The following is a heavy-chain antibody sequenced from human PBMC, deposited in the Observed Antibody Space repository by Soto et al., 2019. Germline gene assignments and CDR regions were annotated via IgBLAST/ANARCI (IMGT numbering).Heavy chain of an antibody. CDR1: GYTFTSYA. D-gene: IGHD4-17*01. CDR2: INAGNGNT. V-gene: IGHV1-3*01. CDR3: ARDPTVTSRAFDI. Sequence: QVQLVQSGAEVKKPGASVKVSCKGSGYTFTSYAMHWVRQAPGQRLEWMGWINAGNGNTKYSQKVQGRVTITRDTSASTAYMELSSLRSEATAVYYCARDPTVTSRAFDIWGQGTMVTVSS. J-gene: IGHJ3*02.